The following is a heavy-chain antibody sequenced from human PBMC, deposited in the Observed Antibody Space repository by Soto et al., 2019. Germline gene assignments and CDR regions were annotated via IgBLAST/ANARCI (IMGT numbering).Heavy chain of an antibody. CDR1: GYTFTSYD. CDR3: ARRAETNGWNGFGADKYYFDF. Sequence: SVKVSCKASGYTFTSYDIYWVRQATGQGLEWMGWMNPNTGNSGYAQKFQGRVTMTSDTSISTAHMELSSLRSEDTAVYYCARRAETNGWNGFGADKYYFDFWGQGTLVTVSS. V-gene: IGHV1-8*01. D-gene: IGHD1-1*01. CDR2: MNPNTGNS. J-gene: IGHJ4*02.